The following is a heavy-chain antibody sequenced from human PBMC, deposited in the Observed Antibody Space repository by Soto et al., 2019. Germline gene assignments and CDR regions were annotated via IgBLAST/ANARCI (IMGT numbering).Heavy chain of an antibody. CDR1: GFTFSSYE. CDR2: ISSGSTTI. D-gene: IGHD2-15*01. V-gene: IGHV3-48*03. J-gene: IGHJ5*02. Sequence: PGGSLRLSCAASGFTFSSYEMNWVRQAPGKGLEWISHISSGSTTIFYAGSVKGRFTISRDNAKNSLYLQMTSLRVEDTAVCYCTRALLAWGQGTLVTVSS. CDR3: TRALLA.